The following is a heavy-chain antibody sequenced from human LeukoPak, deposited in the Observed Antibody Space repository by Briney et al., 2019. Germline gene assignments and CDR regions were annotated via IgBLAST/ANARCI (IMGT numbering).Heavy chain of an antibody. CDR1: GGTFSSYA. D-gene: IGHD3-3*01. Sequence: ASVKVPCKASGGTFSSYAISWVRQAPGQGLEWMGRIIPILGIANYAQKFQGRVTITADKSTSTAYMELSSLRSEDTAVYYCARVVTIFGGFDYWGQGTLVTVSS. V-gene: IGHV1-69*04. J-gene: IGHJ4*02. CDR2: IIPILGIA. CDR3: ARVVTIFGGFDY.